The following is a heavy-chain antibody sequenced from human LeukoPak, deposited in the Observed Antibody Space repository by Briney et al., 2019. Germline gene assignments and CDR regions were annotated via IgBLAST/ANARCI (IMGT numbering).Heavy chain of an antibody. CDR2: INFSGGDST. V-gene: IGHV3-23*01. J-gene: IGHJ3*02. CDR3: ARRPSGVPDAFDI. Sequence: GGSLRLSCAASGFTFSNYAMSWVRQAPGKGLEWVSSINFSGGDSTYYADSVKGRFTISRDNSKNTLYLQMNSLRAEDMAIYYCARRPSGVPDAFDIWGQGTMVTVSS. CDR1: GFTFSNYA. D-gene: IGHD2-8*01.